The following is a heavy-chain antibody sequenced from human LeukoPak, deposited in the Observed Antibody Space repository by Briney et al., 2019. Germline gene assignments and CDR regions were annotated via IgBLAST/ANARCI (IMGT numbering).Heavy chain of an antibody. CDR1: GGSISSYY. D-gene: IGHD3-3*01. CDR2: IYYSGGT. J-gene: IGHJ3*02. Sequence: SETLSLTCTVSGGSISSYYWSWIRQPPGKGLEWIGYIYYSGGTNYNPSLKSRVTISVDTSKNQFSLKLSSVTAADTAVYYCARDSRSYYDPVAFDIWGQGTMVTVSS. V-gene: IGHV4-59*01. CDR3: ARDSRSYYDPVAFDI.